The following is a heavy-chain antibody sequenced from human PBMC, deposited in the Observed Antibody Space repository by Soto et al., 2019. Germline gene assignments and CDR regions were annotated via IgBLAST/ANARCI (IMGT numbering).Heavy chain of an antibody. CDR2: IIPIFGTA. CDR1: GGTFSSYA. V-gene: IGHV1-69*13. CDR3: ARVANYYYDSSGYFDYFDY. J-gene: IGHJ4*02. D-gene: IGHD3-22*01. Sequence: SVKVSCKASGGTFSSYAISWVRQAPGQGLEWMGGIIPIFGTANYAQKFQGRVTITADESTSTAYMELSSLRSEDTAVYYCARVANYYYDSSGYFDYFDYWGQGTLVTVSS.